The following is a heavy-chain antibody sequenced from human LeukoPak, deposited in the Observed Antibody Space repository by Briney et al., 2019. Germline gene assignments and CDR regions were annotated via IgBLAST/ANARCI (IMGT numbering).Heavy chain of an antibody. D-gene: IGHD5-12*01. V-gene: IGHV3-30*14. CDR2: ISFDGNNK. Sequence: GGSLRLSCSASGFTFSSYAMHWVRQGPGKGLEWVAVISFDGNNKYYADSVKGRFTISRDNSKNTLSLQMNSLRPEDTAVYYCARDRGVATMDYWGQGTLVTVSS. J-gene: IGHJ4*02. CDR3: ARDRGVATMDY. CDR1: GFTFSSYA.